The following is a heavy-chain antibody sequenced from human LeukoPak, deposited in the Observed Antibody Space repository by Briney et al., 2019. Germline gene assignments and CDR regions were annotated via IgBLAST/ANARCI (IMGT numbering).Heavy chain of an antibody. Sequence: GGSLRLSCAASGFTFDDYAMHWVRQAPGKGLEWVSGISWNSFTIGYADSVKGRFTISRDNAKNSLYLQMNSLRVEDTALYYCAEDIGRVDTASTYMDVWGKGTTVTISS. V-gene: IGHV3-9*01. D-gene: IGHD5-18*01. J-gene: IGHJ6*03. CDR2: ISWNSFTI. CDR3: AEDIGRVDTASTYMDV. CDR1: GFTFDDYA.